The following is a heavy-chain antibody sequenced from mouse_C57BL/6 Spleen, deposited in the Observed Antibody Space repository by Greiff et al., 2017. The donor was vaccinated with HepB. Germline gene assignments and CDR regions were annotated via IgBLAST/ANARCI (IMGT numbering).Heavy chain of an antibody. CDR2: IDPENGDT. V-gene: IGHV14-4*01. CDR1: GFNIKDDY. Sequence: VHVKQSGAELVRPGASVKLSCTASGFNIKDDYMHWVKQRPEQGLEWIGWIDPENGDTEYASKFQGKGTITADTSSNTAYLQLSSLTSEDTAVYYCTTSITTVVDYWGQGTSVTVSS. D-gene: IGHD1-1*01. J-gene: IGHJ4*01. CDR3: TTSITTVVDY.